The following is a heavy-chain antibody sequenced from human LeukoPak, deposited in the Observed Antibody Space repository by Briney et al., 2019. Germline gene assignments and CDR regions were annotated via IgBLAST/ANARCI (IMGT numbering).Heavy chain of an antibody. Sequence: SETLSLTCTVSSGSISSYYWSWIRQPPGKGLEWIGYIYYSGSTNYNPSLKSRVTISVDTSKNQFSLKLSSVTAADTAVYYCARAPGWSVESYYYYYGMDVWGQGTTVTVSS. V-gene: IGHV4-59*01. CDR2: IYYSGST. D-gene: IGHD2-15*01. CDR1: SGSISSYY. CDR3: ARAPGWSVESYYYYYGMDV. J-gene: IGHJ6*02.